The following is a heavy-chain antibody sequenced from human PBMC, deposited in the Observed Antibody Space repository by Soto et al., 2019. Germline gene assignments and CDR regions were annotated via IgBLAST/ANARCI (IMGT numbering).Heavy chain of an antibody. J-gene: IGHJ4*02. CDR2: IYYSGST. Sequence: QLQLQESGPGLVKPSETLSLTCTVSGGSISSSSYYWGWIRQPPGKGLEWIGSIYYSGSTYYNPSLKSRVTISVDTSKNQFSLKLSSVTAADTAVYYCASPVGGQLGGELDYWGQGTLVTVSS. CDR1: GGSISSSSYY. V-gene: IGHV4-39*01. CDR3: ASPVGGQLGGELDY. D-gene: IGHD6-6*01.